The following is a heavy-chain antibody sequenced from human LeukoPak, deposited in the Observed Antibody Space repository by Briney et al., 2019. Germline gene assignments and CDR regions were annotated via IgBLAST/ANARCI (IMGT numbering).Heavy chain of an antibody. CDR2: ISSSSSYI. D-gene: IGHD3-3*01. V-gene: IGHV3-21*01. J-gene: IGHJ4*02. CDR3: ARLRTNYDFWSGYLVY. CDR1: GFAFSSYS. Sequence: GGSLRLSCAASGFAFSSYSMNWVRQAPGKGLGWVSSISSSSSYIYHADSVKGRFTISRDNAKNSLYLQMTSLRAEDTAVYYCARLRTNYDFWSGYLVYWGQGTLVTVSS.